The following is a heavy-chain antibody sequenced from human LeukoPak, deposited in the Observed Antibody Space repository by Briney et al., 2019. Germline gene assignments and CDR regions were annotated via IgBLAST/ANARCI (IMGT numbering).Heavy chain of an antibody. J-gene: IGHJ3*02. CDR3: ARDPDSSSWGYAFDI. CDR2: ICNSGNT. CDR1: GGSISSYY. Sequence: PSETLSLTCTVSGGSISSYYWSWIRQPAGKGLGWIGRICNSGNTNYNPSLKSRVTMSVDTSKNQFSLKLSSVTAADTAMYYCARDPDSSSWGYAFDIWGQGTMVTVSS. D-gene: IGHD6-13*01. V-gene: IGHV4-4*07.